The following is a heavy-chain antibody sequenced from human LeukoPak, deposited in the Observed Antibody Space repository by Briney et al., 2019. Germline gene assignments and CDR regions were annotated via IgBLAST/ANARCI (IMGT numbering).Heavy chain of an antibody. J-gene: IGHJ4*02. D-gene: IGHD3-10*01. CDR1: GGSISSYY. CDR2: VYYSGST. CDR3: ARANPMVRGVHFDY. Sequence: PSETLSLTCTVSGGSISSYYWSWIRQPPGKGRGWIGYVYYSGSTNYNPSLQSRVTISVDTSKNQFSLKLSSVTAADTAVYYCARANPMVRGVHFDYWGQGTLVTVSS. V-gene: IGHV4-59*12.